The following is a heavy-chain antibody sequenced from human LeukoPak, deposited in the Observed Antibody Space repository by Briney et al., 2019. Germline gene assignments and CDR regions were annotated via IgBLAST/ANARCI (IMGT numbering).Heavy chain of an antibody. CDR2: INWNGGST. CDR1: GFTFDDYG. CDR3: ARDGIDSSSGISYYYYMAV. J-gene: IGHJ6*03. V-gene: IGHV3-20*04. Sequence: GGSLRLSCVASGFTFDDYGMSWVRQAPGKGLEWVSDINWNGGSTGYADSVKGRFTISRDNSKNTLYLQMNSLRAEDTAVYYCARDGIDSSSGISYYYYMAVWGKGTTVTISS. D-gene: IGHD3-22*01.